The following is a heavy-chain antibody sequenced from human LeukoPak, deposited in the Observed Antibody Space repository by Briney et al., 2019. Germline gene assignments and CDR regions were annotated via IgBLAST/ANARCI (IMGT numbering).Heavy chain of an antibody. D-gene: IGHD2-2*01. CDR2: IKQDGSEK. J-gene: IGHJ3*02. V-gene: IGHV3-7*03. CDR1: GFTFSSYW. CDR3: AASLGYCSSTSCWSDAFDI. Sequence: GSLRLSCAASGFTFSSYWMSWVRQAPGKGLEWVANIKQDGSEKYYVDSVKGRFTISRDNAKNSLYLQMNSLRAEVTAVYYCAASLGYCSSTSCWSDAFDIWGQGTMVTVSS.